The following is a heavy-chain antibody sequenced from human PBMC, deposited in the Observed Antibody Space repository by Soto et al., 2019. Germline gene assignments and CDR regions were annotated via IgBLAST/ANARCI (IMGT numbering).Heavy chain of an antibody. CDR1: GFTFSSYG. Sequence: QVQLVESGGGVVQPGRSLRLSCAASGFTFSSYGMHWVRQAPGKGLEWVAVISYDGSNKYYVDSVKGRFTISRDNSKNTLYLQMNSLRAEDTAVYYCAKDGFDSSGYKAFDIWGQGTMVTVSS. D-gene: IGHD3-22*01. V-gene: IGHV3-30*18. J-gene: IGHJ3*02. CDR2: ISYDGSNK. CDR3: AKDGFDSSGYKAFDI.